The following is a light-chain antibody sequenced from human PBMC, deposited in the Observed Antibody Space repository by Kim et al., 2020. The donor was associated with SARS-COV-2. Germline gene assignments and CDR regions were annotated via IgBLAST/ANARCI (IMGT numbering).Light chain of an antibody. Sequence: ASVGDRVTITCRASQAISSYLAWYQHKPGKAPKLLIYSAYSLQSGVPSRFSGSGSGTDFTLTISSLQPEDFATYSCQQAHSFPYTFGQGTKVDIK. V-gene: IGKV1-12*01. CDR3: QQAHSFPYT. CDR1: QAISSY. J-gene: IGKJ2*01. CDR2: SAY.